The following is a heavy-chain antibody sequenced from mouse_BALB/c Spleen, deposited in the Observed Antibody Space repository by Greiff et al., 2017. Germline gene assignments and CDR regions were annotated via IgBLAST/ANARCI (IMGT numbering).Heavy chain of an antibody. CDR1: GFSLTSYG. CDR3: ARDRGYAWFAY. CDR2: IWAGGST. J-gene: IGHJ3*01. V-gene: IGHV2-9*02. D-gene: IGHD2-10*02. Sequence: VKVVESGPGLVAPSQSLSITCTVSGFSLTSYGVHWVRQPPGKGLEWLGVIWAGGSTNYNSALMSRLSISKDNSKSQVFLKMNSLQTDDTAMYYCARDRGYAWFAYWGQGTLVTVSA.